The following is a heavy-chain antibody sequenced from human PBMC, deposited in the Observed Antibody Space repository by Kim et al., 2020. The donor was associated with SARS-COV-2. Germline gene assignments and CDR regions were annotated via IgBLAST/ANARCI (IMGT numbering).Heavy chain of an antibody. V-gene: IGHV4-39*01. CDR3: ARQAYSGSYSGSNYFDY. Sequence: LKSRVTMSVDTSKNQFSLKLSAVTAADTAVYYCARQAYSGSYSGSNYFDYWGQGTLVTVSS. J-gene: IGHJ4*02. D-gene: IGHD1-26*01.